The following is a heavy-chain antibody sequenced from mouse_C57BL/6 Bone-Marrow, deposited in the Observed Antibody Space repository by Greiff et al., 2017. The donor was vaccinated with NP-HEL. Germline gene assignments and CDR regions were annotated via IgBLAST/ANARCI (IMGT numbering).Heavy chain of an antibody. Sequence: QVQLKESGAELVRPGASVTLSCTASGYTFTDYEMYWVKQTPVHGLEWIGAIDPETGGTAYNQKFKGKATLTADNATSTAYMELRSLTSEDSAVYYCTRRDWVWGRGTLVTVSA. CDR1: GYTFTDYE. V-gene: IGHV1-15*01. J-gene: IGHJ3*01. D-gene: IGHD4-1*01. CDR3: TRRDWV. CDR2: IDPETGGT.